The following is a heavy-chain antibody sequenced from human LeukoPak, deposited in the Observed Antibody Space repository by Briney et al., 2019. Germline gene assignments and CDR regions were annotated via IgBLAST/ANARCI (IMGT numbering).Heavy chain of an antibody. J-gene: IGHJ6*02. V-gene: IGHV4-34*01. D-gene: IGHD3-3*01. CDR1: GGSFSGYY. CDR2: INHSGST. Sequence: SETLSLTCAVYGGSFSGYYWSWIRQPPGKGLEWIGEINHSGSTNYNPSLKSRVTISVDTSKNQFSLKLSSVTAADTAVYYCARGNYDFWSGYPTAPYGMDVWGQETTVTVSS. CDR3: ARGNYDFWSGYPTAPYGMDV.